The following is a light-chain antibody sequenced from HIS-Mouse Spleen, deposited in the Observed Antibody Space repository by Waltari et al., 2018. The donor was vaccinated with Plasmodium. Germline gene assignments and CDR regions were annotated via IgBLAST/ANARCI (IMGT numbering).Light chain of an antibody. CDR3: QQYNNWSFT. CDR1: QSVSNN. V-gene: IGKV3-15*01. Sequence: EIVMTQSPAPLSVSPGERATLSCMASQSVSNNLAWYPEKPGQAPRLLIYCAATRATGIPARFSGSGSGTEFTLTISSLQSEDFAVYYCQQYNNWSFTFGPGTKVDIK. J-gene: IGKJ3*01. CDR2: CAA.